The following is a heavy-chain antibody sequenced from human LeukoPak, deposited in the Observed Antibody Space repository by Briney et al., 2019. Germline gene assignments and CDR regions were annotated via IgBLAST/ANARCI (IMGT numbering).Heavy chain of an antibody. J-gene: IGHJ5*02. V-gene: IGHV4-59*12. CDR3: ARGIRPPKGGWFDP. CDR1: GGSISNYY. CDR2: VYHSGNT. D-gene: IGHD3-16*01. Sequence: PSETLSLTCTVSGGSISNYYWNWIRQPPGKRLEWIGSVYHSGNTNYNPSLGSRVTMSVDRSKNQFSLKLSSVTAADTAVYYCARGIRPPKGGWFDPWGQGTLVTVSS.